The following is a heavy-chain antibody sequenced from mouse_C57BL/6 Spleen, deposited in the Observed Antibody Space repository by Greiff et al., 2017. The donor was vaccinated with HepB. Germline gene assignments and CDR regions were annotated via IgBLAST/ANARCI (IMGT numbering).Heavy chain of an antibody. CDR1: GYTFTSYW. CDR2: IDPSDSYT. J-gene: IGHJ2*01. D-gene: IGHD2-3*01. Sequence: QVQLKQPGAELVKPGASVKLSCKASGYTFTSYWMQWVKQRPGQGLEWIGEIDPSDSYTNYNQKFKGKATLTVDTSSSTAYMQLSSLTSEDSAVYYCARWMALDYWGQGTTLTVSS. CDR3: ARWMALDY. V-gene: IGHV1-50*01.